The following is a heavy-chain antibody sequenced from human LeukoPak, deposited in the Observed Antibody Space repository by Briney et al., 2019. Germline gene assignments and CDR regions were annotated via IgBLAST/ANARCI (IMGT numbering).Heavy chain of an antibody. J-gene: IGHJ6*03. V-gene: IGHV5-51*01. CDR1: GYSFTSYW. CDR2: IYPGDSDT. CDR3: ARQTRTKSVTTVTTDYYYYMDV. Sequence: GESLKISCKGSGYSFTSYWIGWVRQMPGKGLEWMGIIYPGDSDTRYSPSFQGQVTISADKSISTAYLQWSSLKASDTAMYYCARQTRTKSVTTVTTDYYYYMDVWGKGTTVTVSS. D-gene: IGHD4-11*01.